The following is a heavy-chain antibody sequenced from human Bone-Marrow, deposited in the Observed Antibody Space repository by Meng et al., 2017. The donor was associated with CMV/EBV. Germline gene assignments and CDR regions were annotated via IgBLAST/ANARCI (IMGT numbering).Heavy chain of an antibody. CDR1: FTFSSYA. CDR2: INSDGSST. J-gene: IGHJ2*01. CDR3: ARAVSCSGGSCYRYFDL. Sequence: FTFSSYAVSWVRQAPGKGLEWVSRINSDGSSTSYADSVKGRFTISRDNAKNTLYLQMNSLRAEDTAVYYCARAVSCSGGSCYRYFDLWGRGTLVTVSS. V-gene: IGHV3-74*01. D-gene: IGHD2-15*01.